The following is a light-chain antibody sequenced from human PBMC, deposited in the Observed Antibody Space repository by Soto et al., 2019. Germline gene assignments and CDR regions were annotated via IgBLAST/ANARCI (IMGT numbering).Light chain of an antibody. J-gene: IGLJ1*01. CDR1: SSDVGGYNY. V-gene: IGLV2-14*03. Sequence: QPVLTQPASVSGSPGQSITISCTGTSSDVGGYNYVSWYQLHPGKAPKLMIHDVSNRPSGVSNRFSGSKSGNTASLTISGLQAEDEADYYCNSYTSSSTLYVFGTGTKLTVL. CDR2: DVS. CDR3: NSYTSSSTLYV.